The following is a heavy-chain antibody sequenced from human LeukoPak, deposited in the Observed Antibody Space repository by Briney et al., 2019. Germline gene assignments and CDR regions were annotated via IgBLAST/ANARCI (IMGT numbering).Heavy chain of an antibody. CDR2: IYHSGST. CDR3: AKTYYSSSGSWD. V-gene: IGHV4-30-2*05. Sequence: SETLSLTCAVSGGSISSGGYSWSWIRQPPGKGLEWIGYIYHSGSTYYDPSLKSRVTISVDTSKNQFSLKLSSVTAADTAVYYCAKTYYSSSGSWDWGQGTLVTVSS. D-gene: IGHD3-10*01. CDR1: GGSISSGGYS. J-gene: IGHJ1*01.